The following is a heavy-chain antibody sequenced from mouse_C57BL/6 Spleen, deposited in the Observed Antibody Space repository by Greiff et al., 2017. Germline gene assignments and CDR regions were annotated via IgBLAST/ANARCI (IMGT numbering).Heavy chain of an antibody. CDR2: IDPNSGGT. CDR1: GYTFTSYW. V-gene: IGHV1-72*01. Sequence: QVQLQQPGAELVKPGASVKLSCKASGYTFTSYWMHWVKQRPGRGLEWIGRIDPNSGGTKYNEKFKSKATLTVDKPSSTAYMQLSSLTAEDSAVYDCARERDDGYLYAMDYWGQGTSVTVSS. D-gene: IGHD2-3*01. J-gene: IGHJ4*01. CDR3: ARERDDGYLYAMDY.